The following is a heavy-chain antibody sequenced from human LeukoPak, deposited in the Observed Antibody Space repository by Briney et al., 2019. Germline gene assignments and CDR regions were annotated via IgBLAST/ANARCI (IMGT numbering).Heavy chain of an antibody. CDR1: GYTFTSYG. J-gene: IGHJ4*02. V-gene: IGHV1-18*01. CDR3: ARAPYYYGSGSPPVDC. Sequence: ASVKVSCKASGYTFTSYGISWVRQAPGQGLEWMGWISAYNGNTNYAQKLQGRVTMTTDTSTSTAYMELRSLRSDDTAVYYCARAPYYYGSGSPPVDCWGQGTLVTVSS. CDR2: ISAYNGNT. D-gene: IGHD3-10*01.